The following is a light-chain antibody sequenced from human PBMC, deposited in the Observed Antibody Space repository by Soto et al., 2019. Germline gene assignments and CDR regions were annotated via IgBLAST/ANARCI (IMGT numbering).Light chain of an antibody. CDR2: DAS. J-gene: IGKJ2*01. CDR3: QQRSNWPPYT. V-gene: IGKV3-11*01. CDR1: QSVSSY. Sequence: EIVLTQSPATLSLSPGERATLSCTASQSVSSYLAWYQQKPGQAPRLLIYDASNRATGIPARFSGSWSGTDFTITISSVEPEDFALYYCQQRSNWPPYTFGQGTKLEIK.